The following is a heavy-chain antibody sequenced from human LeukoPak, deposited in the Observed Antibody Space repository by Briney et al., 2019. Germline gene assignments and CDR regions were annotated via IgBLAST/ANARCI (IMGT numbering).Heavy chain of an antibody. D-gene: IGHD2-2*01. Sequence: ASVKVSCKASGYTFTGYYMHWVRQAPGQGLEWMGWINPNSGGTNYAQKFQGRVTMTRDTSISTAYMELSRLRSDDTAVYYCARDQVGDYYYGMDVRGQGTTVTVSS. V-gene: IGHV1-2*02. J-gene: IGHJ6*02. CDR3: ARDQVGDYYYGMDV. CDR2: INPNSGGT. CDR1: GYTFTGYY.